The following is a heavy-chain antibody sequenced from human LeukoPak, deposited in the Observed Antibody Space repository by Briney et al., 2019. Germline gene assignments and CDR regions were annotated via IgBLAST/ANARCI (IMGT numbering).Heavy chain of an antibody. CDR3: ARGRRDGYNYWAFDI. CDR1: GFTFSSYD. V-gene: IGHV3-13*01. J-gene: IGHJ3*02. D-gene: IGHD5-24*01. Sequence: GSLRLSCAASGFTFSSYDMHWVRQATGKGLEWVSAIGTAGDTYYPGSVKGRFTISRENAKNSLYLQMNSLRAGDTAMYYCARGRRDGYNYWAFDIWGQGTMVTVSS. CDR2: IGTAGDT.